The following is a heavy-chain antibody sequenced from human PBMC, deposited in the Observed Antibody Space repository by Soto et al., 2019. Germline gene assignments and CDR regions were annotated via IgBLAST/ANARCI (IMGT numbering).Heavy chain of an antibody. CDR3: ARNGCCWSPLSDYDYGMDV. CDR2: INPNTGKT. D-gene: IGHD2-15*01. Sequence: QVQLVQSGAEVKKPGASVKVSCKASGYTFTNYDINWVRQATGQGPEWMGWINPNTGKTGYAQKFQGRVTMTRNTSTSTAYMELTSLTSEDTAVFYCARNGCCWSPLSDYDYGMDVWGQGTRVTVSS. J-gene: IGHJ6*02. V-gene: IGHV1-8*01. CDR1: GYTFTNYD.